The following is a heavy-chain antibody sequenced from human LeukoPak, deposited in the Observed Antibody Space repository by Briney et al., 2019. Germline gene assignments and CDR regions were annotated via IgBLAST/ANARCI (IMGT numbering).Heavy chain of an antibody. CDR1: GYSFTSHW. Sequence: GESLKISCKGSGYSFTSHWIGWVRQKPGKGLEWMGVIYPGDSDTRYSPSFQGQVTISADKSISTAYLQWSSLKASDTAMYYCARSNGYSGYDKSLGAFDIWGQGTMVTVSS. D-gene: IGHD5-12*01. CDR3: ARSNGYSGYDKSLGAFDI. J-gene: IGHJ3*02. V-gene: IGHV5-51*01. CDR2: IYPGDSDT.